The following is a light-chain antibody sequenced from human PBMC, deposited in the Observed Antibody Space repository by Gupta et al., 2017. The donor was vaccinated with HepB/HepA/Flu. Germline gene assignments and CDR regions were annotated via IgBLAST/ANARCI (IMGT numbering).Light chain of an antibody. CDR1: SSNIGAGYD. CDR3: QSYDSSRTGWV. CDR2: GNN. J-gene: IGLJ3*02. V-gene: IGLV1-40*01. Sequence: QSVLTQPPSVSGAPGQRVTISCTGTSSNIGAGYDVHWYQHRPGTAPKALIYGNNNRPSGVPDRFSGSKSGTSASLAIAGLQAEDEADYYCQSYDSSRTGWVFGAGTKLTVL.